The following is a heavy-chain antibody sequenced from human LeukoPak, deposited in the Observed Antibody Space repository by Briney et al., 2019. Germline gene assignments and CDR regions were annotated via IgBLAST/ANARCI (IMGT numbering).Heavy chain of an antibody. D-gene: IGHD1-14*01. CDR2: INPTSGDT. V-gene: IGHV1-2*02. J-gene: IGHJ3*02. CDR1: GYTFTGHY. CDR3: ARLITDDAFDI. Sequence: ASVKVSCKASGYTFTGHYMHWVRQAPGQGLEWMGWINPTSGDTYSAQKFQGRVTMTTDTSTSTAYMELSRLRSDDTAVYYCARLITDDAFDIWGQGTMVTVSS.